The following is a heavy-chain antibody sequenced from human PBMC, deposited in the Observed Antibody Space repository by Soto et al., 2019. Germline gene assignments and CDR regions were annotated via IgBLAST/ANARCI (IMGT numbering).Heavy chain of an antibody. CDR3: ARDXDKGVVPPMRSYYGMDV. CDR1: GFTFSNFS. J-gene: IGHJ6*02. CDR2: ISSSSIYI. Sequence: GGSLRLSCAASGFTFSNFSMNWVRQAPGKGLEWVSSISSSSIYIYYADSMKGRFTVSRDNAKNSLYLQLNSLRAEDTAVYYCARDXDKGVVPPMRSYYGMDVWGQGTTVTVSS. D-gene: IGHD2-21*02. V-gene: IGHV3-21*01.